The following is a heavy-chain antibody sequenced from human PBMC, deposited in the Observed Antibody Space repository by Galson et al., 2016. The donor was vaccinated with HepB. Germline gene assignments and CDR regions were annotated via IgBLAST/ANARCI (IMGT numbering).Heavy chain of an antibody. Sequence: SVRLSCAASGFTFSNSWMTWVRQAPGKGLEWVAVIYGGGTTTYAASGKGRFTTTRHNSNNTPYLQMNSLRAADNAAYYCARPLPNVGYGMDVWGQGTTVTVSS. CDR2: IYGGGTT. V-gene: IGHV3-53*04. D-gene: IGHD2-15*01. CDR1: GFTFSNSW. J-gene: IGHJ6*02. CDR3: ARPLPNVGYGMDV.